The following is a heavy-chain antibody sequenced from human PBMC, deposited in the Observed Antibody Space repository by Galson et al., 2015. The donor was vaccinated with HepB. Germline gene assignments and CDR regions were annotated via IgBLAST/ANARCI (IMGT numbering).Heavy chain of an antibody. V-gene: IGHV1-2*02. CDR3: ARDLYDSSGYYPTFYFDY. Sequence: SVKVSCKASGYTLTGYYMHWVRQAPGQGLEWMGWINPNSGGTNYAQKFQGRVTMTRDTSINTAYMELSRLRSDDTAVYYCARDLYDSSGYYPTFYFDYWGQGTLVTVSS. J-gene: IGHJ4*02. CDR1: GYTLTGYY. CDR2: INPNSGGT. D-gene: IGHD3-22*01.